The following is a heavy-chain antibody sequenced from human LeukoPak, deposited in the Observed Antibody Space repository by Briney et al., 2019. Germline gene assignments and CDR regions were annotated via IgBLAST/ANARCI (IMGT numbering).Heavy chain of an antibody. V-gene: IGHV4-34*01. D-gene: IGHD5-18*01. CDR2: ISHSVSS. Sequence: SETLSLTCAVYGGSFSGFYWSWIRQPPGKGLEWIGEISHSVSSYYNPSLPSRVTLSVDPPRSQFSLRLNSVTAADTGLYSCARGGLDTKRGGYFDYWGQGILVAVSS. CDR3: ARGGLDTKRGGYFDY. J-gene: IGHJ4*02. CDR1: GGSFSGFY.